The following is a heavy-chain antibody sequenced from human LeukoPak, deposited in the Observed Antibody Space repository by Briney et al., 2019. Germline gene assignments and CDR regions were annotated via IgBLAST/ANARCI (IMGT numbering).Heavy chain of an antibody. V-gene: IGHV4-39*07. J-gene: IGHJ5*02. CDR1: GGSISSSSYY. Sequence: PSETLSLTCTVSGGSISSSSYYWGWIRQPPGKGLEWIGSIYYSGSTYYNPSLKSRVTISVDTSKNQFSLKLSSVTAADTAVYYCARVGGAVAGTNWFDPWGQGTLVTVSS. D-gene: IGHD6-19*01. CDR2: IYYSGST. CDR3: ARVGGAVAGTNWFDP.